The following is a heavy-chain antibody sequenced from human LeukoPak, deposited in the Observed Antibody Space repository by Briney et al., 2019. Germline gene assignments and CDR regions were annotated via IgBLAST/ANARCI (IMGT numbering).Heavy chain of an antibody. J-gene: IGHJ3*02. CDR2: IYYSGST. Sequence: NWVRQHPGKGLEWIGYIYYSGSTYYNPSLKSRVTISVDTSKNQFSLKLSSVTAADTAVYYCARGSMYYYDSSGVGAFDIWGQGTMVTVSS. D-gene: IGHD3-22*01. CDR3: ARGSMYYYDSSGVGAFDI. V-gene: IGHV4-31*02.